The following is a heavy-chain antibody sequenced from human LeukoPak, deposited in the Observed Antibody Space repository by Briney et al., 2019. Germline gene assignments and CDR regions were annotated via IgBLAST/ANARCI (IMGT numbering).Heavy chain of an antibody. CDR2: IKPKTGAT. CDR1: GYNFSDYF. CDR3: ARDRVSGVIEWGFDI. V-gene: IGHV1-2*02. J-gene: IGHJ4*02. D-gene: IGHD2-21*01. Sequence: ASVKVSCKASGYNFSDYFLNWVRQAPGQGLEWVGWIKPKTGATNFPQKFQGRVTMTTDTSINTAYLELSSLKSDDTAVYFCARDRVSGVIEWGFDIWGQGTLVTVS.